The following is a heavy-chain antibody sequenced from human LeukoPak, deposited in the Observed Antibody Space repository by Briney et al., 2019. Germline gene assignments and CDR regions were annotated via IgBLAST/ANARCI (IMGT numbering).Heavy chain of an antibody. V-gene: IGHV3-64*01. CDR2: ISSNGGST. CDR1: GFTFSSYA. Sequence: GGSLRLSCAASGFTFSSYAMPWVRQAPGKGLEYVSAISSNGGSTYYANSVKGRFTISRDNSKNTLYLQMGSLRAEDMAVYYCARAGDGVSQTLYYFDYWGQGTLVTVSS. D-gene: IGHD3-16*01. CDR3: ARAGDGVSQTLYYFDY. J-gene: IGHJ4*02.